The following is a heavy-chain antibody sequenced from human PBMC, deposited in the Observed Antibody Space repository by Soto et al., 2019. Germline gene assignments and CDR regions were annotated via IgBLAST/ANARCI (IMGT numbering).Heavy chain of an antibody. D-gene: IGHD1-1*01. J-gene: IGHJ3*02. CDR1: GFPFSTYG. CDR3: ARDDAFGNENGFDI. Sequence: LRLSCAVSGFPFSTYGFHWVRQPPGKGLEWVAVIVSDGSAKYHADSVEGRFTISRDNSKDTLYLQMNSLRAEDTAVYYCARDDAFGNENGFDIWGQGTMATVSS. CDR2: IVSDGSAK. V-gene: IGHV3-33*01.